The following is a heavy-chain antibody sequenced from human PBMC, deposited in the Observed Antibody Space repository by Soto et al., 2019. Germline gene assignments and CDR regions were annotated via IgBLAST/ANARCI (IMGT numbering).Heavy chain of an antibody. CDR3: ARGPPLGF. CDR1: GGSISSGGYS. J-gene: IGHJ4*02. Sequence: SETLSLTCAVSGGSISSGGYSWSWIRQPPGKGLECIGYIYHSVSTYYNPSLKSRVTISVDRSKNQFSLKLSSVTAADTAVYYCARGPPLGFCGQGTLVTVSS. CDR2: IYHSVST. V-gene: IGHV4-30-2*01.